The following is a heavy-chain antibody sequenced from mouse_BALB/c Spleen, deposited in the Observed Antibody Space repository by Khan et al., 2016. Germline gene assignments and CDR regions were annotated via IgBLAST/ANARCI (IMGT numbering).Heavy chain of an antibody. CDR3: ARLHYYGYMNY. CDR2: FNPDSSTI. CDR1: GFDFSRYW. Sequence: EVKLLESGGGLVQPGGSLKLSCAASGFDFSRYWMSWVRQAPGKGLEWIGEFNPDSSTINYTPSLKDKFIISRDNAKNTLYLQMSKVRSEDTALYFCARLHYYGYMNYWGQGTTLTVSS. J-gene: IGHJ2*01. V-gene: IGHV4-1*02. D-gene: IGHD1-2*01.